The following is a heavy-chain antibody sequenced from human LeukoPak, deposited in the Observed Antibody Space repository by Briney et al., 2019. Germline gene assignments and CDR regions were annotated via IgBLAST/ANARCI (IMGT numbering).Heavy chain of an antibody. V-gene: IGHV3-48*03. CDR3: ARGSGFETGDY. CDR1: GFTFSSYE. J-gene: IGHJ4*02. CDR2: ISSGGSTI. D-gene: IGHD5-12*01. Sequence: GGSLRLSCAASGFTFSSYEMNWVRQAPGKGLEWVSYISSGGSTIYYADSVKGRFTISRDNSKNTVYLQMNSLRVEDTAIYYCARGSGFETGDYWGQGTLVTVSS.